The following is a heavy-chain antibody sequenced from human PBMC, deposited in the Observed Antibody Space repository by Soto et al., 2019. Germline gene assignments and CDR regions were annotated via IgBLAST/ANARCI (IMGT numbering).Heavy chain of an antibody. CDR3: TRHLYSSSSGLNYYCCYGMDV. V-gene: IGHV5-51*01. CDR1: GYSFTSYW. CDR2: IYPGDSDT. J-gene: IGHJ6*01. Sequence: GESLKISCKGSGYSFTSYWIGWVRQMPGKGLEWMGIIYPGDSDTRYSPSFQGQVTISADKSNSTAYLQWSSLKASDTAMYYCTRHLYSSSSGLNYYCCYGMDVWGQGTTVTVSS. D-gene: IGHD6-6*01.